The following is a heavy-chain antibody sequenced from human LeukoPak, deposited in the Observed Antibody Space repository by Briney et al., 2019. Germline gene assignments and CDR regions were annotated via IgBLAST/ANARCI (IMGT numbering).Heavy chain of an antibody. D-gene: IGHD4-23*01. CDR3: ARWDAVVAFDI. CDR2: IYTSGST. J-gene: IGHJ3*02. CDR1: GGSISSYQ. V-gene: IGHV4-4*07. Sequence: PSETLSLTCNVSGGSISSYQWNWIRQPAGKGLEWIGLIYTSGSTNYNASLRSRVTISVDKSKSQLSLNLSSVTAADTAVYYCARWDAVVAFDIWGQGTMVTVSS.